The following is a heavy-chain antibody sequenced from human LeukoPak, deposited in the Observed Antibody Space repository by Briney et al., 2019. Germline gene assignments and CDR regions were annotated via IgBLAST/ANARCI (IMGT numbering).Heavy chain of an antibody. J-gene: IGHJ4*02. CDR2: INHSGST. Sequence: SETLSLTCAVYGGSFSGYYWSWIRQPPGKGLEWIGEINHSGSTNYNPSLKSRVTISVDTSKNQFSLKLSSVTAADTAVYYCARGWGYCSSTSCYKDDYWGQGTLVTVSS. V-gene: IGHV4-34*01. CDR1: GGSFSGYY. D-gene: IGHD2-2*02. CDR3: ARGWGYCSSTSCYKDDY.